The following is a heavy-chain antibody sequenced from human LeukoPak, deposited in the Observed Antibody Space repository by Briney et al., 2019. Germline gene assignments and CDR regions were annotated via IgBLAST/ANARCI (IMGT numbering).Heavy chain of an antibody. J-gene: IGHJ4*02. CDR3: ARGVGSGYTDY. CDR2: IYNSGST. CDR1: GGSINSYY. D-gene: IGHD3-22*01. Sequence: PSETLSLTCTVSGGSINSYYWSWIRQPPGKGLEWIGYIYNSGSTNYNPPLKSRVTMSVDTSQNQFSLKLISVTAADTAVYYCARGVGSGYTDYWGQGALVTVSS. V-gene: IGHV4-59*01.